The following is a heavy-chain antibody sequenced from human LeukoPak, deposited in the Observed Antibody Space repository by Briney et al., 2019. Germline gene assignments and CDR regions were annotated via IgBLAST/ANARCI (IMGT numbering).Heavy chain of an antibody. D-gene: IGHD3-3*01. CDR2: IHHSGST. V-gene: IGHV4-31*03. CDR3: ARADVHHRNNYDFWSGYYTGVAPLSAFDI. Sequence: TASETLSLTCTVSGGSISSGNYYWSWIRQHPGKGLEWIGYIHHSGSTYYNPSLKSRVIISVDTSKNQFSLKLSSVTTADTAVYYCARADVHHRNNYDFWSGYYTGVAPLSAFDIWGQGTMATVSS. CDR1: GGSISSGNYY. J-gene: IGHJ3*02.